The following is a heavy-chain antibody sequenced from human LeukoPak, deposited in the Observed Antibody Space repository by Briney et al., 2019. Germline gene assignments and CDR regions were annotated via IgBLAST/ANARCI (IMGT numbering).Heavy chain of an antibody. V-gene: IGHV3-23*01. CDR2: ISGSGGST. D-gene: IGHD2-15*01. J-gene: IGHJ4*02. Sequence: GGSLRLSCAASGFTFSSYAMSWVRQAPGKGLEWVSAISGSGGSTYYADSVKGRFTISRDNSKNTLYLQMNSLRAEDTAVYYCAKESGGYCGGGSCVDFDYWGQGTLVTVSS. CDR3: AKESGGYCGGGSCVDFDY. CDR1: GFTFSSYA.